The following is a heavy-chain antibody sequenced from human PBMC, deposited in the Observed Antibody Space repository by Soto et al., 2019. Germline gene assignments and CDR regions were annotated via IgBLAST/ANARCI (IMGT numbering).Heavy chain of an antibody. V-gene: IGHV3-21*01. J-gene: IGHJ4*02. CDR3: ASGSFTFDS. CDR2: ISSSSSYI. Sequence: GGSLRLSCADSGFTFSSYGMNWVRQAPGKGLEWVSSISSSSSYIYYADSVKGRFTISRDNAKNSLYLQMDSLRVEDTAVYYCASGSFTFDSWGQGTLVTVSS. CDR1: GFTFSSYG. D-gene: IGHD6-6*01.